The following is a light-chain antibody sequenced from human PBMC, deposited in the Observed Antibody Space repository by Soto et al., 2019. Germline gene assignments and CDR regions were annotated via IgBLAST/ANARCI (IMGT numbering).Light chain of an antibody. CDR2: WAS. Sequence: DIVMTQSPDSLAVSLGERATINCKSSQSVLYSSNNKNYLAWYQQKPGQPPKLLIYWASTRESGVPDRFSGSGSGTDFTLTISGLQAEDVAVYDCQQYYSTPFTFGPGTKVDIK. CDR3: QQYYSTPFT. J-gene: IGKJ3*01. V-gene: IGKV4-1*01. CDR1: QSVLYSSNNKNY.